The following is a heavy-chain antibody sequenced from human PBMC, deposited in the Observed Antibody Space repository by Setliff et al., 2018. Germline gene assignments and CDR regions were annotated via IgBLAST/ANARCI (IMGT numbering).Heavy chain of an antibody. J-gene: IGHJ4*02. V-gene: IGHV1-18*01. D-gene: IGHD2-2*01. CDR1: GYTFTNYG. CDR2: TSA. Sequence: ASVQVSCKTSGYTFTNYGINWVRQAPGQGLEWMGWTSAYAQKFQGRVTMTTDTPTSTAYMELRSLTSDDTAVYYCARGPPDFVVVPAAAKFDYWGQGTLVTVSS. CDR3: ARGPPDFVVVPAAAKFDY.